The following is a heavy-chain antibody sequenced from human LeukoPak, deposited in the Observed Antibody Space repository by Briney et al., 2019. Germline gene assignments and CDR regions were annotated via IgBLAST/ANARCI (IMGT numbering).Heavy chain of an antibody. CDR2: INPNSGGT. V-gene: IGHV1-2*02. D-gene: IGHD4-11*01. Sequence: ASVKVSCKASGYSFTDYYIHWVRQAPGQGLEWMGWINPNSGGTNYAQMFQGRVTMTWDTSISTAYMELGRLRSDDTAVYYCARDRTTVTIFDYWGQGTLVTVSS. CDR3: ARDRTTVTIFDY. CDR1: GYSFTDYY. J-gene: IGHJ4*02.